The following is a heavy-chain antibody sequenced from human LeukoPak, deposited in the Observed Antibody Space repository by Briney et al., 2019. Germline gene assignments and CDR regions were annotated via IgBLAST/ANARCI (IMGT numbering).Heavy chain of an antibody. Sequence: GGSLRLSCAGAGFTFSSYAMSWVRQAPGKGLEWVSTISGSGGAGTYYADSVKGRFTVSRDNSRNTLYLPMNSLRAEDTAVYYCVKDRGGSPFYGMDVWGQGTTVTVSS. CDR3: VKDRGGSPFYGMDV. CDR1: GFTFSSYA. D-gene: IGHD1-26*01. J-gene: IGHJ6*02. CDR2: ISGSGGAGT. V-gene: IGHV3-23*01.